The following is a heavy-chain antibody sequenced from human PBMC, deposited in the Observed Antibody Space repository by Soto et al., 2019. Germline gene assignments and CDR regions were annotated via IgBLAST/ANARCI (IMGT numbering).Heavy chain of an antibody. Sequence: ASVKVSCKASGYTFTSYYMHWVRQAPGQGLEWMGIINPSGGSTSYAQKFQGRVTMTRDASTSTVYMELSSLRSEDTAVYYCARSSGAGSRYYDIYYWGQGTLVTVSS. V-gene: IGHV1-46*01. D-gene: IGHD3-9*01. CDR2: INPSGGST. CDR1: GYTFTSYY. CDR3: ARSSGAGSRYYDIYY. J-gene: IGHJ4*02.